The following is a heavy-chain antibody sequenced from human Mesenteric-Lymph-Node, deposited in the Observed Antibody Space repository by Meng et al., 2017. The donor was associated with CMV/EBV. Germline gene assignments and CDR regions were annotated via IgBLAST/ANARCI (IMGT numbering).Heavy chain of an antibody. CDR1: GFSFSSFG. CDR3: ARDFAPYGLDV. CDR2: IWHDGSNK. V-gene: IGHV3-30*02. J-gene: IGHJ6*02. Sequence: LSLTCVASGFSFSSFGMQWVRQAPGKGLEWVAFIWHDGSNKYYAESVKGRFTISRDNSKNMVHLEMNSLRAEDMAVYYCARDFAPYGLDVWGQGTTVTVSS.